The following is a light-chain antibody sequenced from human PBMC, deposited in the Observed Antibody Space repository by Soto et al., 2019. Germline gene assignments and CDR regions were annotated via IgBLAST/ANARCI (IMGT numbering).Light chain of an antibody. CDR1: QCVSRNY. V-gene: IGKV3-20*01. J-gene: IGKJ4*01. CDR3: QQYGSTPLT. CDR2: GAS. Sequence: EIVLTQSPGPLSLSPGVRATLSCRASQCVSRNYVAWYQQKPGQSPRLLLYGASNRASGIPDRFSGSASGADFTLSIARLEPEDFAMYYCQQYGSTPLTFGGGTKVEIK.